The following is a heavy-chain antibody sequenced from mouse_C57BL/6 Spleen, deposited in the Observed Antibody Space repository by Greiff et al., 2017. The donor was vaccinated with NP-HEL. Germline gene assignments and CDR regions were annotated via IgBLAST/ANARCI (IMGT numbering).Heavy chain of an antibody. D-gene: IGHD1-1*01. CDR2: INYDGSST. Sequence: EVKVVESEGGLVQPGSSMKLSCTASGFTFSDYYMAWVRQVPEKGLEWVANINYDGSSTYYLDSLKSRFIISRDNAKNILYLQMSSLKSEDTATYYCARSSYGYFDVWGTGTTLTVSS. CDR1: GFTFSDYY. CDR3: ARSSYGYFDV. J-gene: IGHJ1*03. V-gene: IGHV5-16*01.